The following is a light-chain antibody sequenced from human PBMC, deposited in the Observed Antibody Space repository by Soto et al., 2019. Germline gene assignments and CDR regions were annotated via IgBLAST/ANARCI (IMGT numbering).Light chain of an antibody. Sequence: QSALTQPASVSGSPGQSITISCTGTSSDVGGYNFVSWYQQHSGKAPKLMIYEVTNRPSGVSNRFSGSKSGNTASLTISGLQAEDEATYYCSSYTGSSTLVYVFGTGTKVTVL. J-gene: IGLJ1*01. V-gene: IGLV2-14*01. CDR2: EVT. CDR1: SSDVGGYNF. CDR3: SSYTGSSTLVYV.